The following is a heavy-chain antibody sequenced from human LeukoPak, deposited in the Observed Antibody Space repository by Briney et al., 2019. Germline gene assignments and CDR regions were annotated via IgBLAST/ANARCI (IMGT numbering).Heavy chain of an antibody. Sequence: SETLSLTCSVSGYSISTSNYWAWIRQPPGKGLEWIGYIYYSGSTNYNPSLKSRVTISVDTSKNQFSLKLSSVTAADTAVYYCARARYDFWSGYYENYYYYGMDVWGQGTTVTVSS. CDR1: GYSISTSNY. V-gene: IGHV4-61*05. CDR2: IYYSGST. D-gene: IGHD3-3*01. CDR3: ARARYDFWSGYYENYYYYGMDV. J-gene: IGHJ6*02.